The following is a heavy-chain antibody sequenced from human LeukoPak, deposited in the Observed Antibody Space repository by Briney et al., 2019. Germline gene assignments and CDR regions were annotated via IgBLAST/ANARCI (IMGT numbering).Heavy chain of an antibody. CDR1: GFVFGASY. CDR2: IKPDGSEK. J-gene: IGHJ5*01. CDR3: VRGGTYWTVS. V-gene: IGHV3-7*01. Sequence: GGSLSLSCAASGFVFGASYMSWVRKAPGKGLEWVATIKPDGSEKYHVDSVSGRFTISRDNTNDSLFLQMNSLRVDDTAVYYCVRGGTYWTVSWGQGTLVNVS.